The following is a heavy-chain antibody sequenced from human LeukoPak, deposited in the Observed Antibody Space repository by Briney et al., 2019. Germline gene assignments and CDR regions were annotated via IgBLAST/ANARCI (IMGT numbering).Heavy chain of an antibody. Sequence: RGSLRLSCAASGLTFGSHGMHWVRQAPGKGLEWVAFIRYDGTIEDYADSVKGRFTVSRDNSKNTLYLQMNSLRAEDTAVYYCAKDTIFAVDPFDYWGQGTLVTVSS. J-gene: IGHJ4*02. CDR2: IRYDGTIE. D-gene: IGHD3-3*01. V-gene: IGHV3-30*02. CDR3: AKDTIFAVDPFDY. CDR1: GLTFGSHG.